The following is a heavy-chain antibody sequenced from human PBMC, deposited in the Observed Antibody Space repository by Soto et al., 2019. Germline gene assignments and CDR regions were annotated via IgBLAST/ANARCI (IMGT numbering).Heavy chain of an antibody. D-gene: IGHD3-3*01. V-gene: IGHV3-23*01. J-gene: IGHJ6*02. CDR1: GFTFSSYA. Sequence: GGSLRLSCAASGFTFSSYAMSWVRQAPGKGLEWVSAISGSGGSTYYADSVKGRFTISRDNSKNTLYLQMNSLRAEDTAVYYCAKDRKLRFWVLFGSQRSYGMDVWGQGTTVNVAS. CDR3: AKDRKLRFWVLFGSQRSYGMDV. CDR2: ISGSGGST.